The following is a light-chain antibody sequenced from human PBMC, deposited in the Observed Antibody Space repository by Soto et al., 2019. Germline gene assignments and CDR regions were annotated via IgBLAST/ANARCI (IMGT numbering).Light chain of an antibody. CDR2: EVS. V-gene: IGLV2-14*01. CDR3: SSYRSIGSLV. CDR1: SSDVGGYKY. Sequence: QSALTRPASVSGSPGQSITISCTGTSSDVGGYKYVSWYQQHPGKAPKVMIYEVSNRPSGVSTRFSGSKSGNTASLTISGLQADDEGDYYCSSYRSIGSLVFGTGTKLTVL. J-gene: IGLJ1*01.